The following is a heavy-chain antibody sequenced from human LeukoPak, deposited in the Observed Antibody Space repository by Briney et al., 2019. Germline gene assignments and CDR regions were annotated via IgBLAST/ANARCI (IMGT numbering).Heavy chain of an antibody. Sequence: PSETLSLTCTVPGGSISSSGYYWGWIRQPPEKGLEWIGNIYYSGSTYYNPSLKSRVTVSVDTSKKQFSLKLSSVTAADTAVYFCARFSNGWYSGDYWGQGTLVTVSS. V-gene: IGHV4-39*01. CDR3: ARFSNGWYSGDY. D-gene: IGHD6-19*01. J-gene: IGHJ4*02. CDR1: GGSISSSGYY. CDR2: IYYSGST.